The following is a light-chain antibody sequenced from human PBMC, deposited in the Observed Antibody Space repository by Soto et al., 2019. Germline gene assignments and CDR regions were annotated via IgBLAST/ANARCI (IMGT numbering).Light chain of an antibody. Sequence: AIRMTQSPSSLSASTGDRVTITCRASQGIGSYLAWYQQKPGKAPKLLIYAASSLQSGVPSRFSGSGSGTDFTLTISWLQSEDFATYYCQQYYGYPRTFGQGTKVDIK. J-gene: IGKJ1*01. CDR3: QQYYGYPRT. CDR1: QGIGSY. CDR2: AAS. V-gene: IGKV1-8*01.